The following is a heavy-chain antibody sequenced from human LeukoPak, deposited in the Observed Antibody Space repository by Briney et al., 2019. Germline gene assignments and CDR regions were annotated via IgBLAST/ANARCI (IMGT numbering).Heavy chain of an antibody. CDR1: GFTFSSYA. J-gene: IGHJ4*02. Sequence: GGSLRLSCAASGFTFSSYAMHWVRQAPGKGLEWVAVISYDGSNKYYADSVKGRFTISRDNSKNTLYLQMNSLRAEDTAVYYCERDDAGAGAYNCVSWGQRALVTVSS. V-gene: IGHV3-30*04. CDR3: ERDDAGAGAYNCVS. CDR2: ISYDGSNK. D-gene: IGHD2-2*01.